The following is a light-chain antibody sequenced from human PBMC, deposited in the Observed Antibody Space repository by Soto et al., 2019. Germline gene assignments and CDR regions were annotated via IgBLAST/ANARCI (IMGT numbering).Light chain of an antibody. CDR3: QQYHTYSYT. Sequence: DIQMTQSPSTVSASVGDRVTITCRASQSLSGWLAWYQQKPGKAPKLLISDDSDLESGVPSMFSDSGSGTEFTLTISSLQPDDFVTYYCQQYHTYSYTFGQGTKLEIK. CDR1: QSLSGW. CDR2: DDS. J-gene: IGKJ2*01. V-gene: IGKV1-5*01.